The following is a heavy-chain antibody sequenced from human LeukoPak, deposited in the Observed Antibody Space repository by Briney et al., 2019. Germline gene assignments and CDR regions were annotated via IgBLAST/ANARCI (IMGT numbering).Heavy chain of an antibody. CDR3: ARAQSQLPNPRILTGPVCDY. CDR1: GGSISSYY. V-gene: IGHV4-59*08. CDR2: IYYSGST. J-gene: IGHJ4*02. D-gene: IGHD3-9*01. Sequence: PSETLSLTCTVSGGSISSYYWSWIRQPPGKGLEWIGYIYYSGSTNYNPSLKSRVTISVDTSKNQFSLELSSVTAADTAENSCARAQSQLPNPRILTGPVCDYCCQGTLTTVSS.